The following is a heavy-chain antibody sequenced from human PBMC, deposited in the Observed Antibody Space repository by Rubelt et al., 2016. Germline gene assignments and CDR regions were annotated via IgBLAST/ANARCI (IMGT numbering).Heavy chain of an antibody. D-gene: IGHD3-22*01. Sequence: QVQLQESGPGLVKPSETLSLTCTVSGGSISSYYWSWIRQPPGKGLEWIGYIYYGGSTNYNPSLKSRGTSSVDTSKNPFSLKLSSVTAADTAVYYCARTGYYDSSGYYLTVFDYWGQGTLVTVSS. CDR2: IYYGGST. J-gene: IGHJ4*02. V-gene: IGHV4-59*01. CDR1: GGSISSYY. CDR3: ARTGYYDSSGYYLTVFDY.